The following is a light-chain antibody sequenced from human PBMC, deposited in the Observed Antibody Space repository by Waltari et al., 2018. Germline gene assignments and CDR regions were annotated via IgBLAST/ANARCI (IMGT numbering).Light chain of an antibody. CDR1: QRISRY. CDR2: ASS. Sequence: ELVLTPSPGTLSLSPGESATLSCRASQRISRYLAWDQQKHGQAPRLLIYASSSRATVIPDRFSVSGCGTDFSLTISRLEPEDFAVYYCQNHERLPAMFGQGTKVEIK. CDR3: QNHERLPAM. J-gene: IGKJ1*01. V-gene: IGKV3-20*01.